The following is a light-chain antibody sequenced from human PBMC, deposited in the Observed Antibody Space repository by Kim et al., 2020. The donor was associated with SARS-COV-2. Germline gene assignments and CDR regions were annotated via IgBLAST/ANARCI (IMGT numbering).Light chain of an antibody. CDR3: QQSRSSHT. CDR1: QSVSSIY. J-gene: IGKJ2*01. V-gene: IGKV3-20*01. Sequence: EIVLTQSPGTLSLSPGDRATLSCRASQSVSSIYLAWYQQKPGQPPRLLINGASIRATGIPDRFSGSGSETDFTLTISRLEPEDFAVYYCQQSRSSHTFGQVTKLEI. CDR2: GAS.